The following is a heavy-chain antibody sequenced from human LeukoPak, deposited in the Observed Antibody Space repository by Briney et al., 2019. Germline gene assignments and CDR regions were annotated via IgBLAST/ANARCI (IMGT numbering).Heavy chain of an antibody. J-gene: IGHJ5*02. CDR2: IYPGDSDT. D-gene: IGHD3-22*01. V-gene: IGHV5-51*01. Sequence: GESLKISCKGSGYSFTSYWIGWVRQMPGKGLEWMGIIYPGDSDTRYSPSFQGQVTISADKSISTAYLQWSSLKASDTAMYYCAGFLGYYSPYNWFDPWGQGTLVTVSS. CDR1: GYSFTSYW. CDR3: AGFLGYYSPYNWFDP.